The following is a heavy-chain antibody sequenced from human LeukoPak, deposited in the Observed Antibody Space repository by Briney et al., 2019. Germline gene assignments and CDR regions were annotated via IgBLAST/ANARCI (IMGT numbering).Heavy chain of an antibody. CDR2: IKQDGSEK. Sequence: GGSLRLSCAASGFTFSSYWMSWVRQAPGKGLEWVANIKQDGSEKYYVDSVKGRFTISRDNAKNSLYLQMNSLRAEDTAVYYCARDHRGIYSPFDYWGQGTLVTVSS. V-gene: IGHV3-7*01. CDR1: GFTFSSYW. J-gene: IGHJ4*02. CDR3: ARDHRGIYSPFDY. D-gene: IGHD2-21*01.